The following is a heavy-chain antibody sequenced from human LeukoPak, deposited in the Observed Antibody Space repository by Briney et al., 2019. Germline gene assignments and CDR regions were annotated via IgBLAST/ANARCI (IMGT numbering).Heavy chain of an antibody. Sequence: GGSLRLSCAASGFTFSGYSMNWVRQAPGKGLEWVSSISSSSSYIYYADSVKGRFTISRDNAKNSLYLQMNSLRAEDTAVCYCARDVGGSGSGIWGQGTMVTVSS. J-gene: IGHJ3*02. D-gene: IGHD6-19*01. CDR3: ARDVGGSGSGI. V-gene: IGHV3-21*01. CDR1: GFTFSGYS. CDR2: ISSSSSYI.